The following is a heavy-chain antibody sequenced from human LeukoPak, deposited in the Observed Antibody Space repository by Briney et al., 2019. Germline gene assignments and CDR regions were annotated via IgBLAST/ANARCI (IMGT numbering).Heavy chain of an antibody. V-gene: IGHV4-39*01. CDR1: GVSMSSSPYY. J-gene: IGHJ4*02. D-gene: IGHD1-26*01. Sequence: SETLSLTCTVSGVSMSSSPYYWGWVRQPPGKGLEWIGSIYYSGSTYYNPSLKSRVTISVDTSNNQFSLKLTSVTAADTAVYYCAKSGGYGLIDYWGQGTLVTVSS. CDR3: AKSGGYGLIDY. CDR2: IYYSGST.